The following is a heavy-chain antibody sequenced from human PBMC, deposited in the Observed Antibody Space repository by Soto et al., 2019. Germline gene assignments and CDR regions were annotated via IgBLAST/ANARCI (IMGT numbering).Heavy chain of an antibody. Sequence: ASVKVSCKASGYTFTSYDINWVRQATGQGLEWMGWMNPNSGNTGYAQKFQGRVTMTRNTSISTAYMELSSLRSEDTAVYYCASVINYDFWSGYYYWGQGTLVTVSS. V-gene: IGHV1-8*01. CDR3: ASVINYDFWSGYYY. CDR1: GYTFTSYD. CDR2: MNPNSGNT. D-gene: IGHD3-3*01. J-gene: IGHJ4*02.